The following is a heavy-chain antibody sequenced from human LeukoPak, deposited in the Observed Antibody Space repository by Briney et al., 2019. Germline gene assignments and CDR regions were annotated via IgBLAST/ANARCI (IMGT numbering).Heavy chain of an antibody. V-gene: IGHV3-21*04. CDR1: GFTFSSYA. CDR2: ISSSGSTI. J-gene: IGHJ3*02. Sequence: GGSLRLSCAASGFTFSSYAMGWVRQAPGKGLEWVSAISSSGSTIYYADSVKGRFTISRDNAKNSLYLQMNSLRAEDTAVYYCAREVRVGYCSGGSCLIDAFDIWGQGTMVTVSS. D-gene: IGHD2-15*01. CDR3: AREVRVGYCSGGSCLIDAFDI.